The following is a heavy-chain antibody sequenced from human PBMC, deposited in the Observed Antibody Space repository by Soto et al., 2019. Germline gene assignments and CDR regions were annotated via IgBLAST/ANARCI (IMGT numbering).Heavy chain of an antibody. Sequence: QVQLQESGPGLVKPSETMSLTCSASGASISRLYWNWIRQPPGKGLEWIGHIYNGESTNYNPSLKSRVTISVDTSKNQFSLKLTSVTAADTAVYHCAQTTGWPGLDYWRQGTLVTVSS. V-gene: IGHV4-59*01. D-gene: IGHD6-19*01. J-gene: IGHJ4*02. CDR2: IYNGEST. CDR3: AQTTGWPGLDY. CDR1: GASISRLY.